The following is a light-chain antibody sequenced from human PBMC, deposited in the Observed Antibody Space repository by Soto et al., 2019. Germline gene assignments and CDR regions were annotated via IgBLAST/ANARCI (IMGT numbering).Light chain of an antibody. Sequence: EIVWTPSPDTLSLSHGERATLSCGASQGVSNNYLAWYQQKPGQAPRLLIYGASNRATGIPDRFSGSGSGTDFPLTISSLEPEDIAVYYCQPSVSSGTFDQGAKV. CDR1: QGVSNNY. CDR3: QPSVSSGT. V-gene: IGKV3-20*01. J-gene: IGKJ1*01. CDR2: GAS.